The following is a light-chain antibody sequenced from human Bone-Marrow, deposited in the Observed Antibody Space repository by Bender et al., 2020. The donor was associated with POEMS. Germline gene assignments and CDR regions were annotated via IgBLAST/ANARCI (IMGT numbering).Light chain of an antibody. CDR3: CSYAGRYTWV. V-gene: IGLV2-8*01. CDR1: SSDVGGYNY. CDR2: GVN. J-gene: IGLJ1*01. Sequence: QSALTQSPSASGSPGQSVTISCTGTSSDVGGYNYVSWYQQRPGKAPKLIIYGVNKRPSGVPDRFSGSKSGNTASLNVSGLQTDDEAYYYCCSYAGRYTWVFGTGTEVSV.